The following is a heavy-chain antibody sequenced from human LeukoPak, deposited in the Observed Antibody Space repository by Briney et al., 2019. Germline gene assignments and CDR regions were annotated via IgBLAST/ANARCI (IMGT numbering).Heavy chain of an antibody. D-gene: IGHD6-13*01. CDR3: SKLRSSSSWYDAFDS. Sequence: GGSLRLSCAASGFTFTSYAMSWVRQAPGEGLEWVSVISGSGGTTYYADSVKGRFTISRDNSKNTLYLQMNSLTADDTAVYLCSKLRSSSSWYDAFDSWGQGTLVTVSS. CDR2: ISGSGGTT. J-gene: IGHJ4*02. V-gene: IGHV3-23*01. CDR1: GFTFTSYA.